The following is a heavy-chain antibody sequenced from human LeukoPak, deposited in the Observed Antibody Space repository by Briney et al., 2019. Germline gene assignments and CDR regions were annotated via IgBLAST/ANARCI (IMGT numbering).Heavy chain of an antibody. CDR3: AKGGGFGELLYPDVFDY. V-gene: IGHV3-23*01. D-gene: IGHD3-10*01. CDR1: GFTFSSYA. Sequence: PGGSLRLSCAASGFTFSSYAMSWVRQAPGKGLEWVSAISGSGGSTYYADSVKGRFTISRDNSKNTLYLQMNSLRAEDTAVYYCAKGGGFGELLYPDVFDYWGQGTLVTVSS. CDR2: ISGSGGST. J-gene: IGHJ4*02.